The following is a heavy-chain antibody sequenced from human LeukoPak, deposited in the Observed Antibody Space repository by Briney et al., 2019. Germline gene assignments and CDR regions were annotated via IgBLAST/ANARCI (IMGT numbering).Heavy chain of an antibody. CDR2: IQYHGRDK. J-gene: IGHJ4*02. Sequence: GGSLRLSCAASGFTFRSSGMHWVRQAPGKGLEWVAFIQYHGRDKYYADSVKGRFTISRDNSRNTLYMEVNSLRAEDTAVYYCAREGGRTVAGTFDNWGQGTLVTVSS. CDR1: GFTFRSSG. CDR3: AREGGRTVAGTFDN. V-gene: IGHV3-30*02. D-gene: IGHD6-19*01.